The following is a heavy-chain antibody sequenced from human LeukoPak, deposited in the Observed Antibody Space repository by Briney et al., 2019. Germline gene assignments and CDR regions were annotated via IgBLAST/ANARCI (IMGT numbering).Heavy chain of an antibody. D-gene: IGHD2-15*01. J-gene: IGHJ4*02. CDR2: IYPGDSDT. Sequence: GESLKISCKGSGYSFTRYWITWVRQMPGKGLEWMGIIYPGDSDTRYSPSFQGQVTISVDKSISTAYLQWSSLKASDTAMYYCARARYCSGGSCYAEYWGQGTLVTVSS. CDR3: ARARYCSGGSCYAEY. V-gene: IGHV5-51*01. CDR1: GYSFTRYW.